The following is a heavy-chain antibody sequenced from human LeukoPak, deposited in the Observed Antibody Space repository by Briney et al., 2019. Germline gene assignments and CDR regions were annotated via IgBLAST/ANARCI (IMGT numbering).Heavy chain of an antibody. V-gene: IGHV4-34*01. D-gene: IGHD4-23*01. CDR1: GGSFSGYY. CDR2: INHSGST. CDR3: ARDRGGNSERHDAFDI. Sequence: PSETLSLTCAVYGGSFSGYYWSWIRQPPGKGLEWIGEINHSGSTNYNPSLKSRVTISVDTSKNQFSLKLSSVTAADTAVYYCARDRGGNSERHDAFDIWGQGTMVTVSS. J-gene: IGHJ3*02.